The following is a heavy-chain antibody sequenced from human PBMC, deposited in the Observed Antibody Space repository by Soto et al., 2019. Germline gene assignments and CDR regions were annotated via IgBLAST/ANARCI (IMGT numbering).Heavy chain of an antibody. Sequence: PGGSLRLSCAASGFTFSSYWMHWVRQAPGKGLVWVSRINSDGSSTSYADSVKGRFTISRDNAKNTLYLQMNSLGAEDTAVYYCATRSITMNFGDIDYWGQGALVTVSS. V-gene: IGHV3-74*01. D-gene: IGHD3-22*01. CDR2: INSDGSST. CDR3: ATRSITMNFGDIDY. J-gene: IGHJ4*02. CDR1: GFTFSSYW.